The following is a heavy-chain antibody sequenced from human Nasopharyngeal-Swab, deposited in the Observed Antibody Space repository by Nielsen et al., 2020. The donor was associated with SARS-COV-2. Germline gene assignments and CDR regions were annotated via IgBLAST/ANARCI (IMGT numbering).Heavy chain of an antibody. Sequence: WIRQPPGKGLEWVAVISYDGNNKYYADSVKGRFTISRDNSKNTLYLQMNSLRAEDTAVYYCAKCGGDCRGRSVYFDYWGQGTLVTVSS. CDR2: ISYDGNNK. CDR3: AKCGGDCRGRSVYFDY. D-gene: IGHD2-21*02. V-gene: IGHV3-30*18. J-gene: IGHJ4*02.